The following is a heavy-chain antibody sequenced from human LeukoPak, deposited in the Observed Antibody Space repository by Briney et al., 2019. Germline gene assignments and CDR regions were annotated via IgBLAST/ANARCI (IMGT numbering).Heavy chain of an antibody. CDR2: ISSSSSTI. J-gene: IGHJ5*02. CDR3: ARDRGQWLVSRFDP. CDR1: GFTFSSYE. D-gene: IGHD6-19*01. Sequence: SGGSLRLSCAASGFTFSSYEMNWVRQAPGKGLEWVSYISSSSSTIYYADSVKGRFTISRDNAKNSLYLQMNSLRAEDTAVYYCARDRGQWLVSRFDPWGQGTLVTVSS. V-gene: IGHV3-48*01.